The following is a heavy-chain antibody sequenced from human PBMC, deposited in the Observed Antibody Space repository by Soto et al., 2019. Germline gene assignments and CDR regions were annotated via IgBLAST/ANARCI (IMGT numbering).Heavy chain of an antibody. J-gene: IGHJ1*01. V-gene: IGHV3-30*18. Sequence: PWGSLRLSCAASGFTFSSYGMHWVRQAPGKGLEWVAVISYDGSNKYYADSVKGRFTISRDNSKNTLYLQMNSLRAEDTAVYYCAKDLRSGWYLGYFQHWGQGTLVTVSS. CDR2: ISYDGSNK. D-gene: IGHD6-19*01. CDR1: GFTFSSYG. CDR3: AKDLRSGWYLGYFQH.